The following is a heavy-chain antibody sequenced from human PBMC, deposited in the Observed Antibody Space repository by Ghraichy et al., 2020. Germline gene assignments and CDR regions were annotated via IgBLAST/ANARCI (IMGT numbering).Heavy chain of an antibody. CDR3: AKVHCRGWYQVKSGPFDY. CDR1: GFTFSSYA. J-gene: IGHJ4*02. CDR2: ISGSGIST. Sequence: GGSLRLSCAASGFTFSSYAMSWVRQAPGKGLECVSSISGSGISTYYADSVKGRFTISRANSKNTLYLQMNSLGAEDTAVYHCAKVHCRGWYQVKSGPFDYWGQGIVDTVSS. D-gene: IGHD6-19*01. V-gene: IGHV3-23*01.